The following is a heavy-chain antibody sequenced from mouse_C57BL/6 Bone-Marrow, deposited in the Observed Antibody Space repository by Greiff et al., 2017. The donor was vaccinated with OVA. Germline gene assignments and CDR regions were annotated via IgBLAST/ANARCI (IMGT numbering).Heavy chain of an antibody. V-gene: IGHV2-6*01. Sequence: QVQLKQSGPGLVAPSQSLSITCTVSGFSLTSYGVDWVRQSPGKGLEWLGVIWGVGSTNYNSALKSRLSISKDNSKSQVFLKMNSLQTEDTAMYYCARDGYPLFAYWGQGTLVTVSA. CDR3: ARDGYPLFAY. J-gene: IGHJ3*01. CDR2: IWGVGST. D-gene: IGHD2-3*01. CDR1: GFSLTSYG.